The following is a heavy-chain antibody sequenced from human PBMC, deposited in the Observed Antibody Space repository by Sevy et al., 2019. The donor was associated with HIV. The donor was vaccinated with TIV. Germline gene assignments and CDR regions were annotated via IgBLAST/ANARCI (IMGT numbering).Heavy chain of an antibody. CDR3: ARDSAVVPRALVY. D-gene: IGHD2-21*01. CDR1: GDSISSYF. V-gene: IGHV4-59*01. Sequence: SETLSLTCNVSGDSISSYFWSWFRQPPGKGLEWIGYLYYSGSIEYNPSLRSRVTIPVDTSKKHFSMKLRSVTAADTAMYYCARDSAVVPRALVYWGQGTLVTVSS. J-gene: IGHJ4*02. CDR2: LYYSGSI.